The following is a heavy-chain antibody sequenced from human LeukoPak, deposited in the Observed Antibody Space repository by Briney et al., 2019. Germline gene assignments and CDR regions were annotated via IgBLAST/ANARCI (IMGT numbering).Heavy chain of an antibody. V-gene: IGHV3-21*01. D-gene: IGHD3-9*01. CDR1: GFTFSSYS. J-gene: IGHJ4*02. CDR3: ARGRYFDWFFSELFDY. Sequence: GGSLRLSCAASGFTFSSYSMNWVRQAPGKGLEWVSSISSSRSYIYYADAVKGRFTISRYNAKNLLFLQMNSLRAEDTAVYYCARGRYFDWFFSELFDYWGQGTLVPVSS. CDR2: ISSSRSYI.